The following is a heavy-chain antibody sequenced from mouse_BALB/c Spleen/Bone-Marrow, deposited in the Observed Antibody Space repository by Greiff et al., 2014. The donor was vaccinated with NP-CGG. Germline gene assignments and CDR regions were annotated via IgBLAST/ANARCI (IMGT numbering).Heavy chain of an antibody. CDR1: GFSLTNYG. J-gene: IGHJ3*01. CDR3: AREGGTGFAS. Sequence: VQLVESGPGLVAPSQSLSITCTVSGFSLTNYGVHWVRQPPGKGLEWLGVIWAGGSTNYNSALMSRLSISKDNSKSQVSLQMNSLQTDDTAMYYCAREGGTGFASWGQGTLVTVSA. CDR2: IWAGGST. D-gene: IGHD4-1*01. V-gene: IGHV2-9*02.